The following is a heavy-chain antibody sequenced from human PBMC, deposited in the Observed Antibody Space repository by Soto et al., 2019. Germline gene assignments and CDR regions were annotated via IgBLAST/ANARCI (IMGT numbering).Heavy chain of an antibody. CDR2: IIPIFGTG. V-gene: IGHV1-69*12. Sequence: QVQLVQSGAEVKKPGSSVKVSCKASGGTFSSYAISWVRQAPGQGLEWMGGIIPIFGTGNYAQKFQGRVTMTADEATSTADMELSSLRSEDTAVYYCARARTSSCPVGCWFDPWGQGTLVTVSS. CDR3: ARARTSSCPVGCWFDP. D-gene: IGHD2-15*01. J-gene: IGHJ5*02. CDR1: GGTFSSYA.